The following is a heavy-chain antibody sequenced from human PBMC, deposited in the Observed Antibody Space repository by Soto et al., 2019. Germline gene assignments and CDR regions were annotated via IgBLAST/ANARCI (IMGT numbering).Heavy chain of an antibody. V-gene: IGHV3-21*01. CDR1: GFTFSSYT. CDR2: ITSSSENI. CDR3: ARLPKGSVVTG. D-gene: IGHD2-21*02. Sequence: GGSLRLSCAASGFTFSSYTMNWVRQAPGKGLEWVSSITSSSENIYYADSVKGRFTVSRDNAKNTLFLQMNSLRDDDSAIYYCARLPKGSVVTGWGQGSLVTVSS. J-gene: IGHJ4*01.